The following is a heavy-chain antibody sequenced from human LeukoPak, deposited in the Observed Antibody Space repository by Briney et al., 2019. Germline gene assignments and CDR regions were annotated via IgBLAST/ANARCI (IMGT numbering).Heavy chain of an antibody. J-gene: IGHJ2*01. CDR2: ISWNSGTR. CDR1: GLNFNNYA. D-gene: IGHD7-27*01. Sequence: PGGSLRLSCAGSGLNFNNYAMHWVRQAPGKGLEWVSGISWNSGTRGYADSVKGRFNISRDNDKNSLYLQMNSLRPDDTAFYYCAKATGDWYFDLWGRGTLVTVSS. CDR3: AKATGDWYFDL. V-gene: IGHV3-9*01.